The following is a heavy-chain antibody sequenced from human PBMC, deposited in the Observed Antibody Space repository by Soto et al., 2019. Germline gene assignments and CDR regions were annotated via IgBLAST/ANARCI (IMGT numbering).Heavy chain of an antibody. CDR2: ISAYNGNT. Sequence: QVQLVQAGAAVKKPGASVKVSCKASVYTFTSYGISWVRQAPGQGLEWMGWISAYNGNTNYAQKLQGRVTMTTDTSTSTADIAVKRLRGDGTAVYYCERDVITGKPLRVPGLYDYWGQGTMVTFSS. D-gene: IGHD1-1*01. CDR1: VYTFTSYG. CDR3: ERDVITGKPLRVPGLYDY. V-gene: IGHV1-18*01. J-gene: IGHJ4*02.